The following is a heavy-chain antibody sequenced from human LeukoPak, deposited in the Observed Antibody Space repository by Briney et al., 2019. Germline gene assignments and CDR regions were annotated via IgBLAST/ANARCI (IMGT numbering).Heavy chain of an antibody. V-gene: IGHV5-51*01. J-gene: IGHJ4*02. D-gene: IGHD3-22*01. CDR1: GYSFTNYW. Sequence: GASLKISCTSSGYSFTNYWIGWGRQMPGKGLEWMGTIYPGDSDIRYRPSFQDRVTSSADKSIGTAYLQWSSLKASDTAMYYCARLGVEAYDSSGYYYFDYWGQGALVTVSS. CDR3: ARLGVEAYDSSGYYYFDY. CDR2: IYPGDSDI.